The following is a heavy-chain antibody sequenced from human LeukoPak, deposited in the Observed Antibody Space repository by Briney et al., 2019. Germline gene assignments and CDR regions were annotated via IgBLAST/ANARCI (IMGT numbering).Heavy chain of an antibody. J-gene: IGHJ5*02. D-gene: IGHD3-10*01. CDR3: ARDRSSAWFDP. CDR1: GYTFTGYY. Sequence: ASVTVSCKASGYTFTGYYMHWVRQAPGQGLEWMGWINPNSGGTKYAQKFQGRVTMTRDTSINTAYMELSRLRSDDTAVYYCARDRSSAWFDPWGQGTLVTVSS. V-gene: IGHV1-2*02. CDR2: INPNSGGT.